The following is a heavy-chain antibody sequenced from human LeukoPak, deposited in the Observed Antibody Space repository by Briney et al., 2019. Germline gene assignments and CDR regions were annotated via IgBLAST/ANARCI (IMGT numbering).Heavy chain of an antibody. D-gene: IGHD7-27*01. Sequence: PSETLSLTCTVSGGSVSSYQWGWIRQPPGKGLEWIAYISYSGNTNYNPSLRSRVTISLDTSKNQFSLRLSSVTAADTAVYYCMRWAALGPWDYWGQGTLVTVSS. V-gene: IGHV4-59*02. CDR2: ISYSGNT. J-gene: IGHJ4*02. CDR3: MRWAALGPWDY. CDR1: GGSVSSYQ.